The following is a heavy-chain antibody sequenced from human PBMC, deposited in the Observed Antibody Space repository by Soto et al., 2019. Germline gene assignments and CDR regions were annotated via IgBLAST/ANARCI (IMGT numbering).Heavy chain of an antibody. D-gene: IGHD3-22*01. CDR1: GFPFSDYY. J-gene: IGHJ6*03. V-gene: IGHV3-11*01. CDR3: ARVGRMIADPYYYYMDV. Sequence: PGGSLRLSCAASGFPFSDYYMSWIRQAPGKGLEWVSYISSSGSTIYYADPVKGRFTISRDNAKNSLYLQMNSLRAEGTAVYYCARVGRMIADPYYYYMDVWGKGTTVTVSS. CDR2: ISSSGSTI.